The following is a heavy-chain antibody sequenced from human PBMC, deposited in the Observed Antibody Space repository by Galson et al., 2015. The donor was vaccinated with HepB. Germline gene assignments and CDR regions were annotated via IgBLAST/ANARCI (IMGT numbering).Heavy chain of an antibody. CDR2: IWYDGSNK. CDR1: GFTFSSYG. CDR3: ARETVRYYYYGMDV. Sequence: SLRLSCAASGFTFSSYGMHWVRQAPGKGLEWVAVIWYDGSNKYYADSVKGRFTISRDNSKNTLYLQMNSLRAEDTAVYYCARETVRYYYYGMDVWGQGTTVTVSS. D-gene: IGHD4-11*01. V-gene: IGHV3-33*01. J-gene: IGHJ6*02.